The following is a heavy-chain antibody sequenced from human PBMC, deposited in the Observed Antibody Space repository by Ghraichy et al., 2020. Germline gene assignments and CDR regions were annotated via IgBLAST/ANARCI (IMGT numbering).Heavy chain of an antibody. D-gene: IGHD3-3*01. J-gene: IGHJ4*02. CDR2: ISSSSSYI. Sequence: LSLTCAASGFTFSSYSMNWVRQAPGKGLEWVSSISSSSSYIYYADSVKGRFTISRDNAKNSLYLQMNSLRAEDTAVYYCAREGNYDFWSGYPAGPNIDYWGQGTLVTVSS. CDR1: GFTFSSYS. V-gene: IGHV3-21*01. CDR3: AREGNYDFWSGYPAGPNIDY.